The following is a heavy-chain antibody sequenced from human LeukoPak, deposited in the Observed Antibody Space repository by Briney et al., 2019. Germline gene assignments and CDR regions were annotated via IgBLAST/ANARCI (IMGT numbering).Heavy chain of an antibody. CDR1: GGFIIGHY. J-gene: IGHJ6*02. CDR3: ARLNYYFYGTDV. CDR2: IHYRGTT. Sequence: SETLSLTCTVSGGFIIGHYWSWIRQPPGKGLEWIGYIHYRGTTNYNPSLKSRVTISADTSKNQFSLKLNSVTAADTAVYYCARLNYYFYGTDVWGPGTTVTVSS. D-gene: IGHD3-10*01. V-gene: IGHV4-59*08.